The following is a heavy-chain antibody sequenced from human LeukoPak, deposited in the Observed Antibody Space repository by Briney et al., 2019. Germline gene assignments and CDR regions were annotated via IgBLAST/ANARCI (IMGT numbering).Heavy chain of an antibody. J-gene: IGHJ4*02. Sequence: SQTLSLTCTVSGGSISSGGYYWSWIRQHPGKGLEWIGYISYSGSTYYNPSLKSRVTMSLDTSKNQFSLKLSSVTAADTAVYYCARDKGWGSGLDYWGQGTLVTVSS. CDR1: GGSISSGGYY. CDR2: ISYSGST. CDR3: ARDKGWGSGLDY. D-gene: IGHD3-10*01. V-gene: IGHV4-31*03.